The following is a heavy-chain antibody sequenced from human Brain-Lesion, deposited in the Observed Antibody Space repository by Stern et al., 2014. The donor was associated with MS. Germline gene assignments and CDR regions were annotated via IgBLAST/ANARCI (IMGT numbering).Heavy chain of an antibody. CDR3: ARGRVVPGFQYYATDV. CDR1: GGSISSGGYY. V-gene: IGHV4-61*02. D-gene: IGHD2-2*01. Sequence: VQLVESGPGLVKPSQTLSLSCTVSGGSISSGGYYWSWIRQPAGKGLEWIGRIFNSGRTSYKPSLQSRGPLTIRTVPHQFSLRLNPMTAADTAVYYCARGRVVPGFQYYATDVWGQGTTVIVSS. J-gene: IGHJ6*02. CDR2: IFNSGRT.